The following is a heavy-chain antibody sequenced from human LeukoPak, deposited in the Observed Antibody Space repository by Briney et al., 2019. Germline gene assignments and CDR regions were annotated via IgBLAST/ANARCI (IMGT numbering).Heavy chain of an antibody. V-gene: IGHV3-53*01. CDR2: IYSGGST. D-gene: IGHD1-1*01. CDR1: GFTFSSYN. Sequence: PGGSLRLSCAASGFTFSSYNMKWVRQAPGKGLEWVSIIYSGGSTYYADSVKGRFTISRDNSKNTLYLQMNSLRAEDTAVYYCARGEDWNLDHFYYYMDVWGKGTTVTVSS. CDR3: ARGEDWNLDHFYYYMDV. J-gene: IGHJ6*03.